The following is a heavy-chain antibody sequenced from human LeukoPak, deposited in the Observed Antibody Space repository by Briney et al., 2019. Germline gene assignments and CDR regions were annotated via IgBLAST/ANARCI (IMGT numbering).Heavy chain of an antibody. CDR1: GFTFSSYS. D-gene: IGHD4-17*01. CDR2: ISSSSSII. Sequence: GGSLRLSCVASGFTFSSYSMNWVRQAPGQGLEWISYISSSSSIIYYADSVKRRFTISRDDAKNSLYLQMNSLRAEDTAVYYCARVKMTTVTKNWFDPWGQGTLVTVSS. J-gene: IGHJ5*02. CDR3: ARVKMTTVTKNWFDP. V-gene: IGHV3-48*04.